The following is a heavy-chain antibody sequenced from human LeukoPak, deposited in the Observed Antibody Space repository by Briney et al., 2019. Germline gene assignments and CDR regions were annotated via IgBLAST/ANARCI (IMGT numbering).Heavy chain of an antibody. V-gene: IGHV3-23*01. D-gene: IGHD3-10*01. CDR3: ARRGVVIRAVILLAFHNEAHYFDY. CDR1: GITLSNYG. Sequence: GGSLRLSCVVSGITLSNYGMSWIRQAPGKGLEWGAHIRESAGGTNYADSVKSRFTISRDNSKNTLYLQMNSLRAEDTAVYFCARRGVVIRAVILLAFHNEAHYFDYWGRGTLVTVSS. CDR2: IRESAGGT. J-gene: IGHJ4*02.